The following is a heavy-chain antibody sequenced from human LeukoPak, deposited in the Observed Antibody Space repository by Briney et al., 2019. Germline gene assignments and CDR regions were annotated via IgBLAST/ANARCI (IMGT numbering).Heavy chain of an antibody. D-gene: IGHD1-26*01. CDR2: ISGSSTI. V-gene: IGHV3-48*01. CDR3: ARDLVGAPTA. Sequence: GESLRLSCAASGFTFSYYSMTWVRQTPGKGLEWLSYISGSSTIYYADSVKGRFTISRDNAKNSLFLQMNSLRAEDTAVYYCARDLVGAPTAWGQGTLVTVSS. CDR1: GFTFSYYS. J-gene: IGHJ5*02.